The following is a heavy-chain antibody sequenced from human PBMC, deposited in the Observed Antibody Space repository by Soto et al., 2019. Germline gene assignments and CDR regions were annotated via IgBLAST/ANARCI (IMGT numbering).Heavy chain of an antibody. D-gene: IGHD3-10*01. Sequence: SQTLSLTCAISGDSVSSNSATWSWLRQSPSRGLEWLGRTYYKSKWYNDYAVSVKSRLTINPDSSRNQFSLHLKTVTPEDTAVYYCARDAVTMVRGIIMDYYGMDVWGQGTTVTVSS. CDR2: TYYKSKWYN. CDR1: GDSVSSNSAT. V-gene: IGHV6-1*01. CDR3: ARDAVTMVRGIIMDYYGMDV. J-gene: IGHJ6*02.